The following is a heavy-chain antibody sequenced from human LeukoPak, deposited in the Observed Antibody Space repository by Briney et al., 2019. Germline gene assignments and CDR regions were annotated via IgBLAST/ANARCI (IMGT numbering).Heavy chain of an antibody. Sequence: PSETLSLTCTVSGGSISSYYWSWIRQPPGKGLEWIGYIYYSGSTYYNPSLKSRVTISVDTSKNQFSLKLSSVTAADTAVYYCVCAAGYYYYGMDVWGQGTTVTVSS. D-gene: IGHD6-25*01. CDR1: GGSISSYY. CDR2: IYYSGST. J-gene: IGHJ6*02. V-gene: IGHV4-59*04. CDR3: VCAAGYYYYGMDV.